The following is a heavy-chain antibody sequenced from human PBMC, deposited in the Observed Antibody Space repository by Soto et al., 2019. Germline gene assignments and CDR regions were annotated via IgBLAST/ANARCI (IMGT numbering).Heavy chain of an antibody. CDR3: AGASPHLGGFDY. Sequence: SETLSLTCTVSGGSISSYYWSWIRQPPGKGLEWIGNIYYTGSTNYNPSLKSRVTISVDTSKNQFSLKLSSVTAADTAVYYCAGASPHLGGFDYWGQGTLVTVSS. D-gene: IGHD3-16*01. V-gene: IGHV4-59*01. CDR1: GGSISSYY. J-gene: IGHJ4*02. CDR2: IYYTGST.